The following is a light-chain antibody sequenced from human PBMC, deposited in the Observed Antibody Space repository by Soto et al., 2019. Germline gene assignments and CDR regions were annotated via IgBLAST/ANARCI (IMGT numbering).Light chain of an antibody. J-gene: IGKJ1*01. Sequence: EIVLTQSPGTLSLSPGERATLSCRASQSVSSSYLAWYQQKPGQAPRRLIYGASSRATGIPDRFSGSGSGTEFTLTISRLEPEDFAVYYCQQYGSSPRTFGQGTKVEIK. CDR3: QQYGSSPRT. CDR1: QSVSSSY. CDR2: GAS. V-gene: IGKV3-20*01.